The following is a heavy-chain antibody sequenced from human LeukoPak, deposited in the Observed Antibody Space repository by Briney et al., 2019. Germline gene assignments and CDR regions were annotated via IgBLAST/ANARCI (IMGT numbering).Heavy chain of an antibody. Sequence: PSETLSLTCTVSGGSISSYYWSWIRQPPGKGLEYIGYIHYSGNTNYNPSLKSRVTISVDTSKNQFSLRLSSVTAADTGVYYCTRQSGFYYNGMDVWGQGTTVTVSS. V-gene: IGHV4-59*08. CDR3: TRQSGFYYNGMDV. J-gene: IGHJ6*02. CDR2: IHYSGNT. CDR1: GGSISSYY.